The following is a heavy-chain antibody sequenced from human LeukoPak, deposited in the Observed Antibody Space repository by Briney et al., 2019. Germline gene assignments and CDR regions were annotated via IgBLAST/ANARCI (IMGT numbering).Heavy chain of an antibody. D-gene: IGHD2-15*01. CDR3: ARNLGYCSGGICYAHYYYGMDV. CDR2: ISAYNGNT. Sequence: GASVKVSFKASGYTFTSYGISWVRQAPGQGLEWMGWISAYNGNTNYAQKLQGRVTMTTDTSPSTAYMELRSLRSDDTAVYYCARNLGYCSGGICYAHYYYGMDVWGQGTTVTVSS. V-gene: IGHV1-18*01. CDR1: GYTFTSYG. J-gene: IGHJ6*02.